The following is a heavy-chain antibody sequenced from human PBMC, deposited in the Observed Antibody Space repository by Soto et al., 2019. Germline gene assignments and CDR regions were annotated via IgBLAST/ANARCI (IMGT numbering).Heavy chain of an antibody. J-gene: IGHJ4*02. CDR2: ISGSGDTT. D-gene: IGHD4-17*01. CDR1: GITISNYP. Sequence: EVRLVESGGGLVQPGGSLRLSCAASGITISNYPMSWVRQAPGKGLDWVSGISGSGDTTYYADSAKGRFTISKDISKNPLFLQLDSLRVEDSAFYFCVKDDGGYPSTAPHWGQGTLVTVSP. CDR3: VKDDGGYPSTAPH. V-gene: IGHV3-23*04.